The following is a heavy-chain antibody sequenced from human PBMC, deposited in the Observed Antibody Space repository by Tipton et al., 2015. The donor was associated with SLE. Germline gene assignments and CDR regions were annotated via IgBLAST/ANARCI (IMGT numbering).Heavy chain of an antibody. CDR1: GGSISSSSYY. CDR3: ARAGLLTAYYPYFDY. CDR2: IYYSGST. D-gene: IGHD3-9*01. Sequence: TLSLTCTVSGGSISSSSYYWSWIRQPPGKGLEWIGSIYYSGSTYYNPSLKSRVPISVDTSKNQFSLKLSSVTAADTAVYYCARAGLLTAYYPYFDYWGQGTLVTVSS. J-gene: IGHJ4*02. V-gene: IGHV4-39*07.